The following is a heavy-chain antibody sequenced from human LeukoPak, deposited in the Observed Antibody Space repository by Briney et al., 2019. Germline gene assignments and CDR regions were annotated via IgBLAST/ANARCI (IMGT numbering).Heavy chain of an antibody. CDR2: ISYDGSNK. J-gene: IGHJ4*02. CDR3: ARNPSSGWYSVEWPYFDY. V-gene: IGHV3-30*01. Sequence: GGSLRLSCAASGFTFSSYAMHWVRQAPGKGLEWVAVISYDGSNKYYADSVKGRFTISRDNSKNTLYLQMNSLRAEDTAVCYCARNPSSGWYSVEWPYFDYWGQGTLVTVSS. CDR1: GFTFSSYA. D-gene: IGHD6-19*01.